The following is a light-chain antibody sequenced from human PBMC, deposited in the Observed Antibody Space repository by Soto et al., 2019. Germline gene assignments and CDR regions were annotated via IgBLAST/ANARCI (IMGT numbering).Light chain of an antibody. J-gene: IGKJ1*01. V-gene: IGKV3-20*01. CDR3: QQYGSSRT. Sequence: EIEMTQSPATLSLAPGERVTLSCRASQSVSSSYLAWYQQKPGQAPRLLIYGASSRATGIPDRFSGSGSGTDFTLTISRLEPEDFAVYYCQQYGSSRTFGQGTKVDIK. CDR2: GAS. CDR1: QSVSSSY.